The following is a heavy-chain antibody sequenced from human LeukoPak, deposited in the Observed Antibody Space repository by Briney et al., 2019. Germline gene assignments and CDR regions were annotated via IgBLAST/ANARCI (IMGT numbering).Heavy chain of an antibody. CDR3: ARDLVTRRDCSSTSCYTPFDY. D-gene: IGHD2-2*02. J-gene: IGHJ4*02. CDR2: IIPIFGTA. Sequence: SVKVSCKASGGTFSSYAISWVRQAPGQGLEWMGGIIPIFGTANYAQKFQGRATITADESTSTAYMELSSLRSEDTAVYYCARDLVTRRDCSSTSCYTPFDYWGQGTLVTVSS. CDR1: GGTFSSYA. V-gene: IGHV1-69*01.